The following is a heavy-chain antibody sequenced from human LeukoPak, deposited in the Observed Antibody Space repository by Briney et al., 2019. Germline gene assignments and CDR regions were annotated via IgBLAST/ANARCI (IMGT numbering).Heavy chain of an antibody. Sequence: GGSLRLSCAASGFTFSRYWMSWVRQAPGKGLEWVANMKYDGSEKDYVDSVKGRFTISRDNAKNSLYLQMNSLRAEDTAVYYCARDIAAAGLFFDYWGQGTVVTVSP. CDR2: MKYDGSEK. J-gene: IGHJ4*02. D-gene: IGHD6-13*01. CDR3: ARDIAAAGLFFDY. V-gene: IGHV3-7*01. CDR1: GFTFSRYW.